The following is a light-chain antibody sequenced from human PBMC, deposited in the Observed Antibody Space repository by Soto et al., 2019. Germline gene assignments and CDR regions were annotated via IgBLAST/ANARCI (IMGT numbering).Light chain of an antibody. CDR2: DAS. J-gene: IGKJ3*01. CDR1: QDIKNY. Sequence: DIQMNQSPSSLSAALGDRVTITCQASQDIKNYLNSYQQKPGKAPKLLIYDASNLEAGVPSRFSGGGSGTHFPLTISSMQHEYIATYYCQDYKKIFSFGPGTKVDIK. CDR3: QDYKKIFS. V-gene: IGKV1-33*01.